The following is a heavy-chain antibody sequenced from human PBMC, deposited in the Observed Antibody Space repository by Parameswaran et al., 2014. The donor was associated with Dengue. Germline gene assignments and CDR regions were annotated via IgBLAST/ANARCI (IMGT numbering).Heavy chain of an antibody. Sequence: VRQAPGKGLEWIGYIYYNGSTYYNPSLKSRVTISVDTSKNQFSLKLSSVTAADTAVYYCVGSGYYQTCLDYWGQGTLVTVSS. J-gene: IGHJ4*02. CDR2: IYYNGST. CDR3: VGSGYYQTCLDY. D-gene: IGHD3-22*01. V-gene: IGHV4-31*02.